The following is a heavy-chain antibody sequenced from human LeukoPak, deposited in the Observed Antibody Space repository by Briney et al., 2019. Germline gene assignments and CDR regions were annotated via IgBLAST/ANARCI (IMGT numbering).Heavy chain of an antibody. D-gene: IGHD3-10*01. V-gene: IGHV3-48*02. Sequence: GGSLRLSCAASGFTFSSYSMNWVRQAPGKGLEWVSYISSSSSTIYYADSVKGRFTISRDNAKNSLYLQMNSLRDEDTAVYYCARDWVDYYGSGTYGMDVWGQGATVTVSS. CDR3: ARDWVDYYGSGTYGMDV. CDR1: GFTFSSYS. J-gene: IGHJ6*02. CDR2: ISSSSSTI.